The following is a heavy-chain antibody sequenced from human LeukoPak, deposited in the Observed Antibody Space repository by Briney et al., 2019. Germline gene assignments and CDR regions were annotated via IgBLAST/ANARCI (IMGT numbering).Heavy chain of an antibody. CDR2: INHSGST. CDR3: ARGMTGFSEGSFDY. Sequence: GSLRLSCAASGFTFSSYSMSWVRQPPGKGLEWIGEINHSGSTNYNPSLKSRVTISVDTSKNQFSLELSSVTAADTAVYYCARGMTGFSEGSFDYWGQGTLVIVSS. J-gene: IGHJ4*02. V-gene: IGHV4-34*01. D-gene: IGHD3-9*01. CDR1: GFTFSSYS.